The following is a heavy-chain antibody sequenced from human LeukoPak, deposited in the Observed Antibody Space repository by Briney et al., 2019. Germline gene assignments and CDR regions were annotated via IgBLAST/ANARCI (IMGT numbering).Heavy chain of an antibody. CDR3: ARDGSSGWLDY. D-gene: IGHD6-19*01. V-gene: IGHV4-39*07. J-gene: IGHJ4*02. CDR2: IYYSGST. Sequence: PSETLSLTCTVSGGSISSSSYYWGWIRQPPGKGLEWIGSIYYSGSTYYNPSLKSRVTISVDTSKNQFSLKLSSVTAADTAVYYCARDGSSGWLDYWGQGTLVTVSS. CDR1: GGSISSSSYY.